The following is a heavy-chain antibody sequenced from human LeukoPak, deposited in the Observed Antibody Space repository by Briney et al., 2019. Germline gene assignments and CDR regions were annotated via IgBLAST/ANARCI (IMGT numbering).Heavy chain of an antibody. Sequence: PGGSLRLSCTASGLTFSTSGFNWVRQAPGKGLEWVASIGPTGSDRYHADSIKGRFTLSRDNANNFLYLRMNSLRAEDTAVYYCATETNGRHYDYWGQGTLLTVSS. CDR1: GLTFSTSG. D-gene: IGHD1-14*01. CDR3: ATETNGRHYDY. CDR2: IGPTGSDR. J-gene: IGHJ4*02. V-gene: IGHV3-21*06.